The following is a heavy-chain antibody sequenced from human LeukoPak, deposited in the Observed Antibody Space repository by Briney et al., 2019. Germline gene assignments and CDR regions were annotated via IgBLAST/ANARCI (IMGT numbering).Heavy chain of an antibody. CDR2: IYYSGST. J-gene: IGHJ4*02. CDR3: ARVRPYPYDSSGYYYFDY. D-gene: IGHD3-22*01. V-gene: IGHV4-59*01. Sequence: SETLSLTCTVSGGSINDYYWSWIRQPPGKGLEWIGYIYYSGSTNYNPSLKSRVTISVDTSKNQFSLKLSSVTAADTAVYYCARVRPYPYDSSGYYYFDYWGQGTLVTVSS. CDR1: GGSINDYY.